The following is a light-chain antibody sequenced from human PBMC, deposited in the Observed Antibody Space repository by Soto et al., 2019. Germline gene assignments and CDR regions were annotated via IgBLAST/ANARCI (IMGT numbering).Light chain of an antibody. J-gene: IGKJ2*01. CDR2: GAS. CDR3: QQYYNWPYT. CDR1: QSVSSS. Sequence: ETVTTQSPATLAVSPGERATLSCRASQSVSSSLAWYQQKPGQAPRLLIYGASTRATGIPARFSGSGSGTEFTLTISSLQSEDFAVYYCQQYYNWPYTFGQGTKVDIK. V-gene: IGKV3-15*01.